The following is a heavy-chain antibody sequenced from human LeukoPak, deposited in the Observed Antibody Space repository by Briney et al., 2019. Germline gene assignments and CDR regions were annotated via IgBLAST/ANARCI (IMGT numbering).Heavy chain of an antibody. Sequence: GGSLRLSCAASGFTFSDYYMSWIRQAPGKGLEWVSYISSSGSTIYYADSVKGRFTISRDNAKNSLYLQMNSLRAEDTAVYYCAKVTPSTGDAFDIWGQGTMVTVSS. V-gene: IGHV3-11*01. D-gene: IGHD2-8*02. CDR1: GFTFSDYY. J-gene: IGHJ3*02. CDR2: ISSSGSTI. CDR3: AKVTPSTGDAFDI.